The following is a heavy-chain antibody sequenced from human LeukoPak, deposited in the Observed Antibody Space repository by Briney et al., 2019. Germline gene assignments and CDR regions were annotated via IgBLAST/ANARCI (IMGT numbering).Heavy chain of an antibody. Sequence: GWSLRLSCAASGFTFSRYAMTWVRQAPGKGLEWVSAISGSGDSTNYADSVKGRFTIARDNSKNTLYLQMNSLGAEDTAVYYCAKEYSYDECGLDPWGQGTLVTVSS. CDR1: GFTFSRYA. V-gene: IGHV3-23*01. CDR2: ISGSGDST. D-gene: IGHD5-18*01. J-gene: IGHJ5*02. CDR3: AKEYSYDECGLDP.